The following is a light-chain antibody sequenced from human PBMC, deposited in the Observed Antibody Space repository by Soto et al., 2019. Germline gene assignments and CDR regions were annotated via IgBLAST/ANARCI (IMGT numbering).Light chain of an antibody. V-gene: IGKV1D-16*01. Sequence: IQMTQSPSSLSASVGDRVTITCRASQGISRWLAWYQQKPEKAPKSLIYAASTLQSGVPSRFSGSGYGTDFTLTISGLQSEDFAVYSCQQYHNWPITFGQGTRLEI. CDR3: QQYHNWPIT. CDR1: QGISRW. J-gene: IGKJ5*01. CDR2: AAS.